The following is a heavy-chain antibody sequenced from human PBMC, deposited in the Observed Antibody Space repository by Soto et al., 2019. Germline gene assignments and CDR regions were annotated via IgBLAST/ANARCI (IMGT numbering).Heavy chain of an antibody. CDR1: GYTFTSYA. Sequence: ASVKVSCKASGYTFTSYAMHWVRQAPGQRLEWMGWINAGNGNTKYSQKFQGRVTITRDTSASTAYMELSSLRSEDTAVYYCARSRYIAVAGTGFDYWGQGTLVTVSS. D-gene: IGHD6-19*01. CDR3: ARSRYIAVAGTGFDY. J-gene: IGHJ4*02. V-gene: IGHV1-3*01. CDR2: INAGNGNT.